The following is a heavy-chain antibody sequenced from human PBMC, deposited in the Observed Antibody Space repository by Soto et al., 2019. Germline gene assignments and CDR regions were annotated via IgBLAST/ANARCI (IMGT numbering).Heavy chain of an antibody. CDR3: AKGSIKYSASVDH. CDR2: ISARGGSS. J-gene: IGHJ4*02. CDR1: GFSFSSYA. V-gene: IGHV3-23*01. D-gene: IGHD5-12*01. Sequence: EVQLLESGGDLVQPGGSLRLACAASGFSFSSYAMVWVRQAPGKGLEWVSVISARGGSSYFADSVKGRFTISRDNSKNVLSLKMNSLRAEDTGTYFCAKGSIKYSASVDHWGQGTLVHVSS.